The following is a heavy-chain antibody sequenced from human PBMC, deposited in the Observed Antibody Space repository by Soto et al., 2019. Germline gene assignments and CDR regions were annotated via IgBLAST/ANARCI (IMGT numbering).Heavy chain of an antibody. CDR2: IYYSGST. D-gene: IGHD2-21*02. Sequence: SETLSLTCTVSGGSISSGGYYWRWIRQHPGKGLEWIGYIYYSGSTYYNPSLKSRVTISVDTSKNQFSLKLSSVTAADTAVYYCARGAVVTANWFDPWGQGTLVTVSS. CDR3: ARGAVVTANWFDP. CDR1: GGSISSGGYY. V-gene: IGHV4-31*03. J-gene: IGHJ5*02.